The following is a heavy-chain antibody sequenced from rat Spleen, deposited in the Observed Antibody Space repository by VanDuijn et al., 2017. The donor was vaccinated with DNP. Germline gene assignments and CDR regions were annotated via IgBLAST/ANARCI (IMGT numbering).Heavy chain of an antibody. J-gene: IGHJ2*01. D-gene: IGHD1-1*01. Sequence: EVQLVESGGGLVQPGRSLKLSCAASGFTFSKYGMAWVRQAPTKGLEWVASISTSGEYAHYRDSVKGRFTISRDNAKPTLYLQMDSLRSEDTATYYCTRYYDSFDYWGQGVMVTVSS. CDR2: ISTSGEYA. CDR1: GFTFSKYG. V-gene: IGHV5S23*01. CDR3: TRYYDSFDY.